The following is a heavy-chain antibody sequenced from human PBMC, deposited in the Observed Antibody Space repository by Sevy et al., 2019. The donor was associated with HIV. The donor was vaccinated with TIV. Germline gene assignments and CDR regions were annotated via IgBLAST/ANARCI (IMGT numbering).Heavy chain of an antibody. CDR3: ARRSYYDFWSGYYSFDP. V-gene: IGHV4-59*12. Sequence: SETLSLTCTVSGGSISSYYWSWIRQPPGKGLEWIRYISYSGSTNYNPSLKSRVTISVDTSKNQFSLKLSSVTAADTAVYYCARRSYYDFWSGYYSFDPWGQGTLVTVSS. CDR2: ISYSGST. D-gene: IGHD3-3*01. J-gene: IGHJ5*02. CDR1: GGSISSYY.